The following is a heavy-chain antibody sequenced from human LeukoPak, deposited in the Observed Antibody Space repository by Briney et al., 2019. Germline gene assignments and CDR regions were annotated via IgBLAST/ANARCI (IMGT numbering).Heavy chain of an antibody. V-gene: IGHV4-59*07. CDR1: GDSLSIYH. CDR3: ARGGSSWYGDYHGLDV. D-gene: IGHD6-13*01. CDR2: IYYSGSN. Sequence: SDPLSLICTLSGDSLSIYHWSWTRHPPGEAREWIGYIYYSGSNNYNPSLKSRVTISVDTSKNQFSLKLSSVTAADTAVYYCARGGSSWYGDYHGLDVWGQRTTVTVSS. J-gene: IGHJ6*02.